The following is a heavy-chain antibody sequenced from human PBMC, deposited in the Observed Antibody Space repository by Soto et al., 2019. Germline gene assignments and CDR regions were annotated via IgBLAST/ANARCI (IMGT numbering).Heavy chain of an antibody. D-gene: IGHD1-7*01. Sequence: SETLCLTCTVSGGSIDSYYWSWIRQPPGKGLEWIGYIYYSGSTNYSPSLKSRVTISVDTSKNQFSLKLSSVTAADTAVYYCARRYGTTFDFWGQGTLVTVSS. V-gene: IGHV4-59*01. J-gene: IGHJ4*02. CDR2: IYYSGST. CDR1: GGSIDSYY. CDR3: ARRYGTTFDF.